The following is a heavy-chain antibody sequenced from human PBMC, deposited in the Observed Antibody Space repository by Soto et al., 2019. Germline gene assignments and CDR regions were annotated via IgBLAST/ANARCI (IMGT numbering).Heavy chain of an antibody. J-gene: IGHJ4*02. Sequence: QVQLVQSGAEVKKPGASVKVSCKASGYTFTSYAMRWVRQAPGQRLEWMGWINAGNGNTKYSQKFQGRVTITRDTSASTAYMELSSLRSEDTAVYYCARVSRIFGVVSYYFDYWGQGTLVTVSS. CDR1: GYTFTSYA. V-gene: IGHV1-3*01. CDR2: INAGNGNT. CDR3: ARVSRIFGVVSYYFDY. D-gene: IGHD3-3*01.